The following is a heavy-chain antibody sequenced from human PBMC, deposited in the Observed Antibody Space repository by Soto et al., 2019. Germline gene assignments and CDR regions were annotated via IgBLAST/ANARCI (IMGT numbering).Heavy chain of an antibody. CDR2: IKQDGSEK. D-gene: IGHD5-12*01. J-gene: IGHJ4*02. Sequence: GGPRTLACAACGVSLTRWWLNQYHKAPGKGLEWVANIKQDGSEKYYVDSVKGRFTISRDNAKNSLYLQMNSLRAEDTAVYYCARSVPTTELKAYSLDHWGQGTLVTVS. V-gene: IGHV3-7*01. CDR3: ARSVPTTELKAYSLDH. CDR1: GVSLTRWW.